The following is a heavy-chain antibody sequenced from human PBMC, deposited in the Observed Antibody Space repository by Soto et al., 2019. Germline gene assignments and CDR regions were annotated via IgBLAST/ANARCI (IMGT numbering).Heavy chain of an antibody. CDR3: ARVVAAAGDFDY. V-gene: IGHV4-30-2*01. CDR2: IYHSGST. Sequence: QLQLQESGSGLVKPSQTLSLTCAVSGGSISSGGYSWSWIRQPPGKGLEWIGYIYHSGSTYSNPSLKRRVTTSVDRSKDQFSLKLSSVTAADTAVYYCARVVAAAGDFDYWGQGTLVTVSS. CDR1: GGSISSGGYS. D-gene: IGHD6-13*01. J-gene: IGHJ4*02.